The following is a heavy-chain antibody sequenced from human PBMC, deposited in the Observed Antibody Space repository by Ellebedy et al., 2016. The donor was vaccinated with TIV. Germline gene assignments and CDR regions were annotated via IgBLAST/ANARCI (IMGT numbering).Heavy chain of an antibody. V-gene: IGHV4-59*13. CDR3: ARRIVEQRDSSAGNWLNP. CDR1: GDSTSSYS. J-gene: IGHJ5*02. D-gene: IGHD2-21*01. Sequence: GSLRLXXTVSGDSTSSYSWNWVRQPPGKGPEWIGRISNAGSTIYNPSLKSRVTISLDTSKKQFSLNLRSVTAADTAMYYCARRIVEQRDSSAGNWLNPWGQGILVTVSS. CDR2: ISNAGST.